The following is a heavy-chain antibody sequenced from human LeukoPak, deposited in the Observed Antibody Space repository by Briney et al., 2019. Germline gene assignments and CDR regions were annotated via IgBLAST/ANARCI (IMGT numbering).Heavy chain of an antibody. CDR1: GFIVSSNY. V-gene: IGHV3-53*01. J-gene: IGHJ5*02. D-gene: IGHD1-26*01. CDR3: ARGPIVGPTKGFGP. CDR2: IYSGGAT. Sequence: GGSLRLSCAASGFIVSSNYMSWVRQAPGKGLEWVSVIYSGGATYYADSVKGRFTISRDNSKNMLYLQMNSLRAEDTAVYYCARGPIVGPTKGFGPWGQGTLVTVSS.